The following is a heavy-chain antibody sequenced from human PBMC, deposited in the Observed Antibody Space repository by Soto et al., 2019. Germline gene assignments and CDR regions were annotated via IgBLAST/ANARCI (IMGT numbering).Heavy chain of an antibody. CDR1: GPTFIAYY. J-gene: IGHJ4*02. D-gene: IGHD3-9*01. CDR2: IDPKSGGT. CDR3: AIVSVDVAE. Sequence: QLVQSGAEVKKPGASVKVSCKTSGPTFIAYYIHWVRQAPGQGLEWMGCIDPKSGGTTYEQKLMGRVTMARDSSIDSPYLELKRLATADTAVYYCAIVSVDVAEWGPRTLLSASA. V-gene: IGHV1-2*02.